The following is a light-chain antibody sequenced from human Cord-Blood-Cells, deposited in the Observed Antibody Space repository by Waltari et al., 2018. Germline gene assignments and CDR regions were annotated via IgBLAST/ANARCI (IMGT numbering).Light chain of an antibody. Sequence: DIQMTQSTSSLSASVGDRVNITCRASQSISSYLNWYQQKPGKAPKLLIYAASSLQSGVPSRFSGSGSGTDFTLTISSLQPEDFATYYCQQSYSTPRTFGQGTKLEIK. CDR1: QSISSY. V-gene: IGKV1-39*01. J-gene: IGKJ2*01. CDR3: QQSYSTPRT. CDR2: AAS.